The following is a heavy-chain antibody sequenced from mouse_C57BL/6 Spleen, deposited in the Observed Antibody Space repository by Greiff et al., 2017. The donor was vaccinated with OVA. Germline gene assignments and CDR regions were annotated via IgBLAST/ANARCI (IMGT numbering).Heavy chain of an antibody. J-gene: IGHJ1*03. CDR2: IDPENGDT. V-gene: IGHV14-4*01. CDR3: TAYYGNSYWYFDV. D-gene: IGHD2-10*01. Sequence: VQLQQSGAELVRPGASVKLSCTASGFNIKDDYMHWVKQRPEPGLEWIGWIDPENGDTEYASKFQGKATITADTSSNTAYLQLSSLTSEDTAVYYCTAYYGNSYWYFDVWGTGTTVTVSS. CDR1: GFNIKDDY.